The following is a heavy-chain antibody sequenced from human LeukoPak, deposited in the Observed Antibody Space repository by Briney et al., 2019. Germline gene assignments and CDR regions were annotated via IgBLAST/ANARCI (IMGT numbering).Heavy chain of an antibody. J-gene: IGHJ4*02. CDR3: AKENYGDYGDFGY. CDR1: GVTFSSYS. Sequence: PGGSLRLSCAASGVTFSSYSMNWVRQAPGKGLEWVSYISSSSGTTYYADSVKGRFTISRDNAKNSLYLQMNRLRAEDTAVYYCAKENYGDYGDFGYWGQGTLVTVSS. V-gene: IGHV3-48*01. CDR2: ISSSSGTT. D-gene: IGHD4-17*01.